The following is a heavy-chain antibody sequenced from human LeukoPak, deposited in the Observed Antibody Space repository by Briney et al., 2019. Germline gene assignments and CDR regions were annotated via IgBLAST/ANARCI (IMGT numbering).Heavy chain of an antibody. V-gene: IGHV3-7*01. Sequence: GGSLRLSCGVSGFIFSTYWMSWVRQAPGKGLEWVANIKEDGSEKYYVDPVKGRFTISRDNVENSLYLQMNSLRAEDTAVYYCARWALHGHDYSGLCWSDPWGQGTLVAVSS. CDR3: ARWALHGHDYSGLCWSDP. J-gene: IGHJ5*02. CDR1: GFIFSTYW. CDR2: IKEDGSEK. D-gene: IGHD3-22*01.